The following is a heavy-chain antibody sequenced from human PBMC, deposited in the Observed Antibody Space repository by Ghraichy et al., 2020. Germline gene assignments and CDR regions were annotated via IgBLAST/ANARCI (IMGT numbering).Heavy chain of an antibody. CDR2: ITNHGGST. D-gene: IGHD4-17*01. CDR1: GFSFSHFS. J-gene: IGHJ4*02. Sequence: GESLNISCGTSGFSFSHFSMQGVRQAPGKGLDYISGITNHGGSTFDANSVKGRFSVSRDNSKSTLYLQMGSLRTDDTAIYNCVRGYGDDGVDFDYWGQGTLVTVSS. CDR3: VRGYGDDGVDFDY. V-gene: IGHV3-64*01.